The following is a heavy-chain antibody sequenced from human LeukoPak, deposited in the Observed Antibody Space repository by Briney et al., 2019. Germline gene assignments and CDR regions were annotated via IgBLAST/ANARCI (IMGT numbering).Heavy chain of an antibody. CDR3: ARPYYVAANYYFDY. CDR2: ISGRGDVI. J-gene: IGHJ4*02. Sequence: GGSLRLSCAASGFTFSNYEMNWVRQAPGKGLEWVSYISGRGDVIYYAGSVKGRFTISRDNAKNSLYLQMNSLRAEDTAVYYCARPYYVAANYYFDYWGQGTLVTVSS. CDR1: GFTFSNYE. D-gene: IGHD1-26*01. V-gene: IGHV3-48*03.